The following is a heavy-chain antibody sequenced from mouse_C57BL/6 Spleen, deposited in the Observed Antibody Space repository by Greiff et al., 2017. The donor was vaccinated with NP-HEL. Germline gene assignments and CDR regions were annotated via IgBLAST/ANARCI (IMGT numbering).Heavy chain of an antibody. V-gene: IGHV1-81*01. Sequence: VMLVESGAELARPGASVKLSCKASGYTFTSYGISWVKQRTGQGLEWIGEIYPRSGNTYYNEKFKGKATLTADKSSSTAYMELRSLTSEDSAVYFCARSGDYSNYGGAMDYWGQGTSVTVSS. CDR2: IYPRSGNT. CDR3: ARSGDYSNYGGAMDY. D-gene: IGHD2-5*01. CDR1: GYTFTSYG. J-gene: IGHJ4*01.